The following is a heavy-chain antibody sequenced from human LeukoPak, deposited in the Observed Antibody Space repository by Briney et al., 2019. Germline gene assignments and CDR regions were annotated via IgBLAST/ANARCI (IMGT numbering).Heavy chain of an antibody. D-gene: IGHD6-19*01. CDR1: GYTFTGYY. CDR2: INPNSGGT. CDR3: AGSTCSSGSYRYYFDY. Sequence: GASVKVSCKASGYTFTGYYMHWVRQAPGQGLEWMGWINPNSGGTNYAQKFQGRVTMTRDTSISTAYMELSRLRSDDTAVYYCAGSTCSSGSYRYYFDYWGQGTLVTVSS. J-gene: IGHJ4*02. V-gene: IGHV1-2*02.